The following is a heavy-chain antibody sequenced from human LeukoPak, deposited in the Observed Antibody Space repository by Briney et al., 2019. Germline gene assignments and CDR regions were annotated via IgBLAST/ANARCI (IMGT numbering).Heavy chain of an antibody. V-gene: IGHV4-39*01. J-gene: IGHJ3*02. D-gene: IGHD3-3*01. CDR3: ARVGRITIFGVVPDGAFDI. CDR2: IYYSGST. CDR1: GGSISSSSYY. Sequence: KTSETLSLTCTVSGGSISSSSYYWGWIRQPPGKGLEWIGSIYYSGSTYYNPSLKSRVTISVDTSKNQFSLKLSSVTAADTAVYYCARVGRITIFGVVPDGAFDIWGQGTMVTVSS.